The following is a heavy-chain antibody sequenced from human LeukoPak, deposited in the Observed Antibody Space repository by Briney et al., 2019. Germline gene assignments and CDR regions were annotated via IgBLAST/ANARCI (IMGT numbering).Heavy chain of an antibody. J-gene: IGHJ4*02. Sequence: ASVEVSCKASGYTFTTYHMHWVRQAPGQGLEWMGIINPSGGSATYAQRFRGRVTMTSDTSTGTVYMELRSLTSEDTAMYYCARDHSPPATSVGTTYYFDYWGQGTLVTVSS. CDR3: ARDHSPPATSVGTTYYFDY. CDR1: GYTFTTYH. CDR2: INPSGGSA. V-gene: IGHV1-46*01. D-gene: IGHD1-1*01.